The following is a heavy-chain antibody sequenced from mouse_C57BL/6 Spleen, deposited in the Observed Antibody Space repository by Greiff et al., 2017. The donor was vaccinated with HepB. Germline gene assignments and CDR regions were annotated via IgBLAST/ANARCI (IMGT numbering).Heavy chain of an antibody. D-gene: IGHD2-4*01. Sequence: VQLKQSGPGLVKPSQSLSLTCSVTGYSITSGYYWNWIRQFPGNKLEWMGYISYDGSNNYNPSLNNRISITRDTSKNQFFLKLNSVTTEDTATYYCASYDYDEDYAMDYLGQGTSVTVSS. CDR1: GYSITSGYY. V-gene: IGHV3-6*01. CDR3: ASYDYDEDYAMDY. J-gene: IGHJ4*01. CDR2: ISYDGSN.